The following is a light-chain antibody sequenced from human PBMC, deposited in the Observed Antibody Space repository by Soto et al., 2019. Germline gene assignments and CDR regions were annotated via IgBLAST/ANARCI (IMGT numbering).Light chain of an antibody. V-gene: IGLV7-46*01. CDR2: DTS. J-gene: IGLJ2*01. CDR1: TGAVTSGHY. Sequence: QSVVTQEPSLTVSPGGTVTLTCGSSTGAVTSGHYPYWFQQKPGQAPRTLIYDTSNKHSWTPARFSGSLLGGKAALTLSGAQPEDEAEYYCLLSYSVSGVVFGGGTKLTVL. CDR3: LLSYSVSGVV.